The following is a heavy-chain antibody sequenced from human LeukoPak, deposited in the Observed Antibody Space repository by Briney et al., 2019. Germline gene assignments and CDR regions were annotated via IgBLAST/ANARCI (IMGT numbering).Heavy chain of an antibody. J-gene: IGHJ4*02. CDR1: GFTFSSYA. CDR2: ISGSGGST. CDR3: AKIGPPYYYDSSGSLNGGKWFDY. V-gene: IGHV3-23*01. Sequence: PGGSLRLSCAASGFTFSSYAMSWVRQAPGKGLEWVSAISGSGGSTYYADSVKGRFTISRDNSKNTLYLQMNSLRAEDTAVYYCAKIGPPYYYDSSGSLNGGKWFDYWGQGTLVTVS. D-gene: IGHD3-22*01.